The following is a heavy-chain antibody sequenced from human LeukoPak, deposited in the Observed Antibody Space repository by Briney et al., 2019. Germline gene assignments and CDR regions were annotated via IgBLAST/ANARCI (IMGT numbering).Heavy chain of an antibody. Sequence: ASVKVSCKASGYTFTSYGISWVRQAPGQGLEWMGWISAYNGNTNYAQKLQGRVTMTTHTSTSTAYMELRSLRSDDTAVYYCARVEGYCSSTSCPHNWFDPWGQGTLVTVSS. CDR2: ISAYNGNT. J-gene: IGHJ5*02. CDR3: ARVEGYCSSTSCPHNWFDP. V-gene: IGHV1-18*01. D-gene: IGHD2-2*01. CDR1: GYTFTSYG.